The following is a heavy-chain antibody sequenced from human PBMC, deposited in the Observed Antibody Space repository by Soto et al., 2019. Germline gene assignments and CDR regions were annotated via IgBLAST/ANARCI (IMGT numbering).Heavy chain of an antibody. J-gene: IGHJ3*02. CDR2: ITASGGTT. Sequence: LGGSLRLSCAVSGFTFSSYSMTWVRQAPGKGLEWVAHITASGGTTYYADSVKGRFTISRDTSRNTLYLQMNSLRAEDTALYYCAKCMQAYWNYDAHRIWGQGTMVTVSS. D-gene: IGHD1-7*01. CDR3: AKCMQAYWNYDAHRI. CDR1: GFTFSSYS. V-gene: IGHV3-23*01.